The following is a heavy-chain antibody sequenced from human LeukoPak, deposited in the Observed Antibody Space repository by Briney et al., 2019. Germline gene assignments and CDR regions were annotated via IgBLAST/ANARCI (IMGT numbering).Heavy chain of an antibody. CDR1: GGSISSYY. D-gene: IGHD2-15*01. J-gene: IGHJ1*01. CDR3: ARDGAPGGSQD. V-gene: IGHV4-59*01. CDR2: IYYSGST. Sequence: SETLPLTCTVSGGSISSYYWSWIRQPPGKGLEWIGYIYYSGSTNYNPSLKSRVTISVDMSKNQFSLKLSSVTAADTAVYYCARDGAPGGSQDWGQGTPVTVSS.